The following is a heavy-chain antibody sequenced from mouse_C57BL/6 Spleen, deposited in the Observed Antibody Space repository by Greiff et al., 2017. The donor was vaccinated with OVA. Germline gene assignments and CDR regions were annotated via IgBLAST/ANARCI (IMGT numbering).Heavy chain of an antibody. D-gene: IGHD3-3*01. Sequence: EVQGVESGPELVKPGASVKISCKASGYSFTGYYMNWVKHSPDKSLEWIGEINPSTGGTTYNQKFKAKATLTVDKSSSTAYMQLKSLTSEDSAVYYCARGGPAWFAYGGQGTLVTVSA. V-gene: IGHV1-42*01. CDR3: ARGGPAWFAY. CDR1: GYSFTGYY. CDR2: INPSTGGT. J-gene: IGHJ3*01.